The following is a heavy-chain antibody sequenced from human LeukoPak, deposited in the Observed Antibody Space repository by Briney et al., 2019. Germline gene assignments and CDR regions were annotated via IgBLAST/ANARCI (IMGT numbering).Heavy chain of an antibody. D-gene: IGHD3-10*01. Sequence: ASVKVSCKASGYTFTSYAMHWVRQAPGQRLEWMGWINAGNGNTKYSQKFQGRVTITRDTSASTAYMELSSLKSEDTAVYYCARGTGYYYGSGSYYNTWGQGTLVTVSS. CDR2: INAGNGNT. V-gene: IGHV1-3*01. CDR3: ARGTGYYYGSGSYYNT. CDR1: GYTFTSYA. J-gene: IGHJ5*02.